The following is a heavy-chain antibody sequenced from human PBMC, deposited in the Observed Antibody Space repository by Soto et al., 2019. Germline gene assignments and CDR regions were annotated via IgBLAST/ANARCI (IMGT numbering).Heavy chain of an antibody. D-gene: IGHD3-22*01. J-gene: IGHJ4*02. V-gene: IGHV4-30-2*01. CDR3: ARGEYYYDSSGSYTPTRYFDY. CDR2: IYHSGST. Sequence: QLQLQESGSGLVKPSQTLSLTCAVSGGSISSGGYSWSWIRQPPGKGLEWIGYIYHSGSTYYNPSRKSRVTIAVERSRNQFALKLSSVTAADTAVYYCARGEYYYDSSGSYTPTRYFDYWGQGTLVTVSS. CDR1: GGSISSGGYS.